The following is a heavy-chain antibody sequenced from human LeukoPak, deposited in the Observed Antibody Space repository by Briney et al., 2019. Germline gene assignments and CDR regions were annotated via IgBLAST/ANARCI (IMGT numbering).Heavy chain of an antibody. D-gene: IGHD2-15*01. CDR3: ARELPFDY. CDR1: GFTFRSNS. V-gene: IGHV3-48*04. Sequence: GGSLRLSCAASGFTFRSNSMSWVRQAPGKGLEWVSYISSSSSTIYYADSVKGRFTISRDNAKNTLYLQMNSLRAEDTAIYYCARELPFDYWGQGTLVTVSS. CDR2: ISSSSSTI. J-gene: IGHJ4*02.